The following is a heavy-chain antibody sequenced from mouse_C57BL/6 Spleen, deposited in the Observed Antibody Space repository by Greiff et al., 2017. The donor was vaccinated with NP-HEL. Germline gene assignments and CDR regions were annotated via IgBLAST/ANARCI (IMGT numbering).Heavy chain of an antibody. D-gene: IGHD2-2*01. V-gene: IGHV3-6*01. Sequence: DVQLQESGPGLVKPSQSLSLTCSVTGYSITSGYYWNWIRQFPGNKLEWMGYISYDGSNNYNPSLKNRISITRDTSKNQFFLKLNSVTTEDTATYYCAREDGYDPSFDYWGQGTTLTVSS. CDR1: GYSITSGYY. CDR2: ISYDGSN. CDR3: AREDGYDPSFDY. J-gene: IGHJ2*01.